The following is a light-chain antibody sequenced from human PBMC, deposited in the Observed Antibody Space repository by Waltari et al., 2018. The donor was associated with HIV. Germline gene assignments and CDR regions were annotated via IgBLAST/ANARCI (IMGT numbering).Light chain of an antibody. V-gene: IGLV1-47*01. CDR1: TSNLGSNS. CDR3: AAWDDSLSGSTWV. Sequence: QSVLTQPSSASGTLGQRVTMSCSGSTSNLGSNSVYCYQQLPGTAPKLLIYRDNQRPSGVPDRFSGSKSGTSASLAISGLRSEDEADYYCAAWDDSLSGSTWVFGGGTTVTVL. CDR2: RDN. J-gene: IGLJ2*01.